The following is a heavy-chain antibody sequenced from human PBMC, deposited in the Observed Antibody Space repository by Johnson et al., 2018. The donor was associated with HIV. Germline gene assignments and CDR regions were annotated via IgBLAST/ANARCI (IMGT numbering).Heavy chain of an antibody. J-gene: IGHJ3*02. CDR1: GFTFDDYG. CDR2: INWNGGST. Sequence: VQLVESGGGVVRPGGSLRLSCAASGFTFDDYGMSWVRQAPGKGLEWVSGINWNGGSTGYADSVKGRFTISRDNAKNSRYLQMNSLRAEDTALYYCARRAGGLGYCSGGSCQGGAFDIWGQGTMVTVSS. V-gene: IGHV3-20*04. CDR3: ARRAGGLGYCSGGSCQGGAFDI. D-gene: IGHD2-15*01.